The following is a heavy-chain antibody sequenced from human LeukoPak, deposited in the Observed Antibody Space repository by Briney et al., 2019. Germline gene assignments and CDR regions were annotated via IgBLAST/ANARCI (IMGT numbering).Heavy chain of an antibody. Sequence: SETLSLTCAVYGGSFSGYYWSWIRQPPGKGLEWIGEINHSGSTNYNPSLKSRVTISVDTSKNQFPLKLSSVTAADTAVYYCARLGKSFYYYYMDVWGKGTTVTVSS. V-gene: IGHV4-34*01. CDR1: GGSFSGYY. J-gene: IGHJ6*03. D-gene: IGHD1-26*01. CDR2: INHSGST. CDR3: ARLGKSFYYYYMDV.